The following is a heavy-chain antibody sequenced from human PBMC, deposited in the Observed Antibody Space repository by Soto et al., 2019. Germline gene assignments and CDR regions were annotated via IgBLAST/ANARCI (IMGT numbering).Heavy chain of an antibody. J-gene: IGHJ6*02. V-gene: IGHV4-31*03. CDR2: LYYSGST. CDR3: ARDKSQYDILTGYYNYYYYGMDV. CDR1: GGSLSSGGYY. Sequence: QVQLPESGPGLVQPSQPLSLPCTVSGGSLSSGGYYWSWLRQHPGKGLEWIGSLYYSGSTYYNPSRKRRGTITVDTSKNQFSLKLSAVPAADTAVYYWARDKSQYDILTGYYNYYYYGMDVWGQGTTVTVSS. D-gene: IGHD3-9*01.